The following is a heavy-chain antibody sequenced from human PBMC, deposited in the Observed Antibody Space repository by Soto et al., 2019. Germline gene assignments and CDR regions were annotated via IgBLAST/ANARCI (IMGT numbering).Heavy chain of an antibody. J-gene: IGHJ4*02. CDR1: GFTFSSYA. CDR2: ISYDGSNK. Sequence: QVQLVESGGGVVQPGRSLRLSCAASGFTFSSYAMHWVRQAPGKGLEWVAVISYDGSNKYYADSVKGRFTISRDNSKNTLYLQMNSLRAEDTAVYYCARDTYYYDSSGYPGSLFLFDYWGQGTLVTVSS. CDR3: ARDTYYYDSSGYPGSLFLFDY. V-gene: IGHV3-30-3*01. D-gene: IGHD3-22*01.